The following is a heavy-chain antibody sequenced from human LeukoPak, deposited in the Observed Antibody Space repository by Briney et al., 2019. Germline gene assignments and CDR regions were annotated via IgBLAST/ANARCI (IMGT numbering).Heavy chain of an antibody. V-gene: IGHV3-23*01. CDR1: GFPFSSHA. J-gene: IGHJ4*02. CDR2: ISNGKT. CDR3: ARGTSDGPVAQLDH. Sequence: GGSLRLSCAASGFPFSSHAMSWVRQPPGKGLEWVAAISNGKTYYADSVRGRFTISRDDSKNTVYLQMNSLRVEDTAVYYCARGTSDGPVAQLDHWGQGTLVTVAS. D-gene: IGHD2-15*01.